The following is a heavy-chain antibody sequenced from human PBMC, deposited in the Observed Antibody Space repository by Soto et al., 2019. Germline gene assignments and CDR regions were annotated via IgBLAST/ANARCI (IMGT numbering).Heavy chain of an antibody. D-gene: IGHD1-26*01. CDR3: AKGGVEYYYGIDV. CDR1: GFTFSSYW. V-gene: IGHV3-7*05. CDR2: IKSDGSEK. J-gene: IGHJ6*02. Sequence: GGSLRLSCAASGFTFSSYWMNWVRQAPGKGLEWVANIKSDGSEKWYVDSVKGRFTISRDNAKNSLSLQMNSLRAEDTAMYYWAKGGVEYYYGIDVWGQGTTVTVSS.